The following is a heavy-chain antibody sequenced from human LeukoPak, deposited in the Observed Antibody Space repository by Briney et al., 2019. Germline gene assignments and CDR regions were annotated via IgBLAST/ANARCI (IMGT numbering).Heavy chain of an antibody. CDR2: SNSDGSST. CDR1: GFTFSSYW. V-gene: IGHV3-74*01. Sequence: GGSLRLSCAASGFTFSSYWMHWVRQAPGKGLVWVSRSNSDGSSTSYADSVKGRFTISRDNAKNSLYLQMNSLRAEDTAVYYCARGYYYDSSGYWAPFDYWGQGTLVTVSS. J-gene: IGHJ4*02. CDR3: ARGYYYDSSGYWAPFDY. D-gene: IGHD3-22*01.